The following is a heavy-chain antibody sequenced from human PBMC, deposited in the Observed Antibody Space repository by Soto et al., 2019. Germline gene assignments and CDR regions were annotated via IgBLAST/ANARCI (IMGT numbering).Heavy chain of an antibody. V-gene: IGHV4-34*01. CDR1: GGSFSGYY. CDR3: ARGLVLPTRQLDY. CDR2: INHSGST. Sequence: PSETLSLTCAVYGGSFSGYYWSWVRHPPGKGLEWIGEINHSGSTNYNPSLKSRVTISVDTSKNQFSLKLSSVTAADTAVYYCARGLVLPTRQLDYWGEPTLVTVSS. J-gene: IGHJ4*02. D-gene: IGHD3-22*01.